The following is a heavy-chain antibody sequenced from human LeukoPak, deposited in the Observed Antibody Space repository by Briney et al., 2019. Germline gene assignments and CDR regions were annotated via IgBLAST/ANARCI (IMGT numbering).Heavy chain of an antibody. CDR2: ISSSGST. D-gene: IGHD6-19*01. CDR3: ARHGPIAVATHFDY. Sequence: SETLSLTCTVSGGSISSYYWSWIRQPPGKGLEWIGYISSSGSTNYNPFLKSRVTISVDTSKNQFSLKLSSVTAADTAVYYCARHGPIAVATHFDYWGQGTLVTVSS. CDR1: GGSISSYY. J-gene: IGHJ4*02. V-gene: IGHV4-59*08.